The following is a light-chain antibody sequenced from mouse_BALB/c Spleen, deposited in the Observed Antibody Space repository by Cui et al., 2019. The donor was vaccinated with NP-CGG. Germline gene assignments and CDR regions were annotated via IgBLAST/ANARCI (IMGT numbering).Light chain of an antibody. CDR3: ALWHSNHWV. J-gene: IGLJ1*01. CDR2: GTN. CDR1: TGAVTTSNY. Sequence: AVVTQASAPTTSPGETVTLTYRSSTGAVTTSNYANWVQEKPDHLFTGLIGGTNNRAPGIPARFSGSLIGDKAALTITGAQTEDEAMYFCALWHSNHWVFGGGTKLTVL. V-gene: IGLV1*01.